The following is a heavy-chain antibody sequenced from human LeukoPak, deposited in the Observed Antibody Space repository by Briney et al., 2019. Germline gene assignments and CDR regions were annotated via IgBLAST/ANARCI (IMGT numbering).Heavy chain of an antibody. V-gene: IGHV3-30*18. J-gene: IGHJ4*02. Sequence: GGSLRLSCAASGFTFSIYGMHLVRQAPGKGLEWVAVIANDGRDKKYVDSVKGRFTISRDNSKNTLYLQMDSLRAEDTAVYYCAKDGSIGAAKYYFDSWGQGTLFTVSS. D-gene: IGHD2-15*01. CDR1: GFTFSIYG. CDR2: IANDGRDK. CDR3: AKDGSIGAAKYYFDS.